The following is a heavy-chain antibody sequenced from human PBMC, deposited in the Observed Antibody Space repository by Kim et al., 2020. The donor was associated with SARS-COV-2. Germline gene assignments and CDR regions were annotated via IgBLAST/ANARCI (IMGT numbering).Heavy chain of an antibody. V-gene: IGHV1-18*01. D-gene: IGHD3-10*01. Sequence: ASVKVSCKAYGYSFTSFGISWVRQVPGQGLEWMGWISDYTGKTRYAQKFQGRVTMTTDRSTTTGYMELRSLRSDDTAVYYCARDSNGSGTFFEGWFDPWGQEPRSPSP. CDR1: GYSFTSFG. J-gene: IGHJ5*02. CDR3: ARDSNGSGTFFEGWFDP. CDR2: ISDYTGKT.